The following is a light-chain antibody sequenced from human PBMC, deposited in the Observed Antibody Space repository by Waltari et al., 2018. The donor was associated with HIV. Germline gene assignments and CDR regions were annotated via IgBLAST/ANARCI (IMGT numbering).Light chain of an antibody. CDR2: NDK. J-gene: IGLJ3*02. CDR3: AAWDDSLRGWV. V-gene: IGLV1-44*01. CDR1: SSNIGTNG. Sequence: QSLLTQPPSASGTPGQRVTISCSGSSSNIGTNGINWYHHLPGTAPTLLIYNDKQRPAGVPDRFSGSKSGTSAALAISGLQSEDEADYYCAAWDDSLRGWVFGRGTKLDVL.